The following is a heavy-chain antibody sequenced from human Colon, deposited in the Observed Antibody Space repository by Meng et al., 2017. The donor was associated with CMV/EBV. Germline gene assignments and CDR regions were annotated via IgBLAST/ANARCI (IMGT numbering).Heavy chain of an antibody. V-gene: IGHV3-23*01. Sequence: GGSLRLSCAASEITLNTYVMRWVRQAPGKGLEWVSSIDYGGRTYYPDSVKGRFTISRDSSKNMLYLQMNSLRAEDTAVYYCARANRVAIFGVVKGMDVWGQGTTVTVSS. J-gene: IGHJ6*02. CDR2: IDYGGRT. CDR3: ARANRVAIFGVVKGMDV. CDR1: EITLNTYV. D-gene: IGHD3-3*01.